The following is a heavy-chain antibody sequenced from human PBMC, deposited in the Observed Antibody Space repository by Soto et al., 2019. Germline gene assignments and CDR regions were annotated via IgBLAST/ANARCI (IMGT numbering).Heavy chain of an antibody. J-gene: IGHJ4*02. CDR1: GFTFDDYA. CDR2: ISWNSGSI. D-gene: IGHD6-13*01. V-gene: IGHV3-9*01. Sequence: EVQLVESGGGLVQPGRSLRLSCAASGFTFDDYAMHWVRQAPGKGLEWVSGISWNSGSIGYADSVKGRFTISRDNAKNSLYLQMNSLRAEDTALYYCARSRPSPPYSSSWTSGFDYWGQGTLVTVSS. CDR3: ARSRPSPPYSSSWTSGFDY.